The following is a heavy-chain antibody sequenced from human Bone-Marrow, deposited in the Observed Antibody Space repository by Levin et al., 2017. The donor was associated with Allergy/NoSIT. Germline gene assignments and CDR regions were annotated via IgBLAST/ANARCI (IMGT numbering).Heavy chain of an antibody. CDR3: ARLAPGIAVAGLYWYFDL. D-gene: IGHD6-19*01. CDR1: GASISSSGYY. V-gene: IGHV4-39*01. J-gene: IGHJ2*01. CDR2: VFYSGTT. Sequence: PSETLSLTCTVSGASISSSGYYWGWVRQPPGKGLEWIGTVFYSGTTYYNPSLKSRVTQSVDTSKNQFSLKLTSVTAADTAVYYCARLAPGIAVAGLYWYFDLWGRGTLVTVSS.